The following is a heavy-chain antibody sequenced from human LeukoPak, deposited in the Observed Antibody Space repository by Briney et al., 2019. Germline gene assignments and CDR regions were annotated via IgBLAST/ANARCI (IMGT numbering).Heavy chain of an antibody. Sequence: SETLSLTCTVSGGSSSSSSYYWGWIRQPPGKGLEWIGSMYYSGSTYNNPSLKSRVTISVDTSKNQFSLKLSSVTAADTAVYYCARHIRGSWNPPNYYSYYMDVWGKGTTVTVSS. D-gene: IGHD2-15*01. CDR2: MYYSGST. J-gene: IGHJ6*03. CDR3: ARHIRGSWNPPNYYSYYMDV. CDR1: GGSSSSSSYY. V-gene: IGHV4-39*01.